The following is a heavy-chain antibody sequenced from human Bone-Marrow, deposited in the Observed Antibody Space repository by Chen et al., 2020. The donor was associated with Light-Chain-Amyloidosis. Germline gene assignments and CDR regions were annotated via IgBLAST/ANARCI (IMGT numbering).Heavy chain of an antibody. CDR3: ARRRDGYNFDY. J-gene: IGHJ4*02. CDR1: GYTFPNYW. CDR2: IYPDASEA. V-gene: IGHV5-51*01. D-gene: IGHD5-12*01. Sequence: EVQLEQSGPEVKKPGESLKISCKGSGYTFPNYWIGWVRQMPGKGLEWMGVIYPDASEARYSPSFEGQVTISADKSITTAYLQWRSLKASDNAMYYCARRRDGYNFDYWGQGTLVTVSS.